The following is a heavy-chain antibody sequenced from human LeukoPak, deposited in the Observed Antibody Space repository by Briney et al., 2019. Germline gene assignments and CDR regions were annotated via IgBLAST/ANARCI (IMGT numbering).Heavy chain of an antibody. V-gene: IGHV4-34*01. J-gene: IGHJ5*02. CDR1: GGSFSGYY. CDR3: ASPGSIAVAGPGDWFDP. CDR2: INHSGST. Sequence: SETLSLTCAVYGGSFSGYYWSWIRRPPGRGLEWIGEINHSGSTNYNPSLKSRVTISVDTSKNQFSLKLSSVTAADTAVYYCASPGSIAVAGPGDWFDPWGQGTWSPSPQ. D-gene: IGHD6-19*01.